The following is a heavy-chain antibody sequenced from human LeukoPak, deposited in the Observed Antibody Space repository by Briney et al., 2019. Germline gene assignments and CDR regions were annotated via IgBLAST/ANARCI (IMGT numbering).Heavy chain of an antibody. V-gene: IGHV4-59*08. CDR1: GGSISSYY. CDR2: IYYSGST. J-gene: IGHJ6*03. CDR3: ARHPDYYMDV. Sequence: SETLSLTCTVSGGSISSYYWSWIRQPPGKGLEWIGHIYYSGSTNYNPSLKSRVTISVDTSKNQFSLKLSSVTAADTAVYYCARHPDYYMDVWGKGTTVTVSS.